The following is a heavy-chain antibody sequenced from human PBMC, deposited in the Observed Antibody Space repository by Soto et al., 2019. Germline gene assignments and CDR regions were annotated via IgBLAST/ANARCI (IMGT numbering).Heavy chain of an antibody. CDR1: GYTFTGYY. Sequence: ASVKVSCKASGYTFTGYYMHWVRQAPGQGLEWMGWINPNSGGTNYAQKFQGRVTMTRDTSISTAYMELSRLRSDDTAVYYCARVPDDILTGGRCYCCMDVWGQGTTVTVSS. CDR3: ARVPDDILTGGRCYCCMDV. V-gene: IGHV1-2*02. J-gene: IGHJ6*02. CDR2: INPNSGGT. D-gene: IGHD3-9*01.